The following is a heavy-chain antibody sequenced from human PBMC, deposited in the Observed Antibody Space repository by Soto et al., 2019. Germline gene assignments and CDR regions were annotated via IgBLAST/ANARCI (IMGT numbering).Heavy chain of an antibody. D-gene: IGHD6-19*01. CDR1: GFTFSNYW. CDR3: ARNRWLDY. CDR2: INSDGTNT. J-gene: IGHJ4*02. Sequence: VQLVEAGGGLVQPGGSLRLSCVGSGFTFSNYWMHWVRQVPGKGPIWVSRINSDGTNTTYADSVKGRFTISRDNAKNTLWLQMNSLRVEDTAVYYGARNRWLDYWGQGTLATGSS. V-gene: IGHV3-74*01.